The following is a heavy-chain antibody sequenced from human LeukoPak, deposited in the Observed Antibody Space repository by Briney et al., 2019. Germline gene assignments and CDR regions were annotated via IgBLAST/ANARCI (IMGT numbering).Heavy chain of an antibody. D-gene: IGHD3/OR15-3a*01. CDR3: ARRRTRPEAFDI. CDR2: VYYTGST. J-gene: IGHJ3*02. V-gene: IGHV4-59*01. Sequence: PSETLSLTCTVSGGSMSSYYWTWVRQTPGKGLEWVGYVYYTGSTNYNPSLKSRVTIPIDTSNNQSSLKLTSVTAADTAAYYFARRRTRPEAFDIWGQGTVVTVSS. CDR1: GGSMSSYY.